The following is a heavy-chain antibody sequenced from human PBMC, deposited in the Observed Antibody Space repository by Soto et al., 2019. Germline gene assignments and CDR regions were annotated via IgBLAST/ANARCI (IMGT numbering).Heavy chain of an antibody. CDR3: AKGNCRSTSGYYYYYYGMDV. Sequence: GGSLRLSCAASGFTFSSYAMSWVRQAPGKGLEWVSAISGSGGSTYYADSVKGRFTISRAKYKNTLYVQMNSLRAEDTAVYYCAKGNCRSTSGYYYYYYGMDVWGQGTTVTVPS. J-gene: IGHJ6*02. CDR2: ISGSGGST. D-gene: IGHD2-2*01. CDR1: GFTFSSYA. V-gene: IGHV3-23*01.